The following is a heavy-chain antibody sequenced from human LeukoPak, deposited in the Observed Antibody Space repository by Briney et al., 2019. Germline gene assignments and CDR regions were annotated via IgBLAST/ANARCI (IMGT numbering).Heavy chain of an antibody. CDR2: IYYSGST. J-gene: IGHJ5*02. D-gene: IGHD5-12*01. CDR3: ARIIGDSGYANWFDP. CDR1: GGSVSSGSYY. V-gene: IGHV4-61*01. Sequence: SETLSLTCTVSGGSVSSGSYYWNWIRQPPGKGLEWIGYIYYSGSTNYNPSLKSRVTISVDTSKNQFSLKLSSVTAADTAVYYCARIIGDSGYANWFDPWGQGTLVTVSS.